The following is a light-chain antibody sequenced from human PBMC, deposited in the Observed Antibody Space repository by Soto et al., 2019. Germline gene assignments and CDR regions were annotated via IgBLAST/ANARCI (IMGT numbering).Light chain of an antibody. CDR2: DVS. V-gene: IGKV3-11*01. CDR1: QSVGTS. J-gene: IGKJ4*01. Sequence: EIVLTQSPDTLSLSPGERATLSCRASQSVGTSLAWYQQKPGQAPSLLISDVSNRATGIPARFSGSGSRTDFTLTISSLEPEDVAAYYCQKYNSAPLTFGGGTKVEIK. CDR3: QKYNSAPLT.